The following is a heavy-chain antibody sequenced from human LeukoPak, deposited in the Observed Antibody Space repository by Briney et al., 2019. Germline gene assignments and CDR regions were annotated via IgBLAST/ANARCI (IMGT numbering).Heavy chain of an antibody. J-gene: IGHJ4*02. D-gene: IGHD3-22*01. CDR3: ATDAYDRVSYFDY. CDR1: GYTLTELS. CDR2: FDPEDGET. Sequence: ASVKVSCKVSGYTLTELSMHWVLQAPGKGLEWMGGFDPEDGETIYAQKFQGRVTMTEDTSTDTAYMELSSLRSEDTAVYYCATDAYDRVSYFDYWGQGTLVTVSS. V-gene: IGHV1-24*01.